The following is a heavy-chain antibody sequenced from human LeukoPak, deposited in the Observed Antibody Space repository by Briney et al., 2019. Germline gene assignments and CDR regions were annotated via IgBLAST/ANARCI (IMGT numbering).Heavy chain of an antibody. CDR2: INHSGST. Sequence: SETLSLTCAVYGGSFSGYYWSWIRQPPGKGLEWIGEINHSGSTNYNPSLKSRVTISVDTSKNQFSLKLSSVTAADTAVYYCARGRVTMVRGVGNWFDPWGQGTLVTVSS. J-gene: IGHJ5*02. CDR3: ARGRVTMVRGVGNWFDP. V-gene: IGHV4-34*01. CDR1: GGSFSGYY. D-gene: IGHD3-10*01.